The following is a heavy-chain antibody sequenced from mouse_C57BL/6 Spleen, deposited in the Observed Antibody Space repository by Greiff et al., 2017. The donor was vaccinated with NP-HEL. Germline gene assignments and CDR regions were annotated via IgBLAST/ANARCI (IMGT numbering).Heavy chain of an antibody. D-gene: IGHD3-1*01. CDR3: ARSGDGFAY. Sequence: QVQLKQSGAELVKPGASVNLSCKASGYTFTSYWMPWVKQRPGQGLEWIGMIHPNSGSTNYNEKFKSKATLTVDKSSSTAYMQLSSLTSEDSAVYYCARSGDGFAYWGQGTLVTVSA. CDR2: IHPNSGST. CDR1: GYTFTSYW. V-gene: IGHV1-64*01. J-gene: IGHJ3*01.